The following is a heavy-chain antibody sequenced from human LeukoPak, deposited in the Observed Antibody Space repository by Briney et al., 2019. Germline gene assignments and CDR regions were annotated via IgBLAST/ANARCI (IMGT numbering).Heavy chain of an antibody. CDR1: GFTFSSYW. Sequence: GGSLRLSCAASGFTFSSYWMSWVRQAPGKGLEWVANIQQDGSEKYYVDSVKGRFTISRDNAKNSLYLQMNSLRAEDTAVYYCARGLSDYDFWSGYYTDHDAFDIWGQGTMVTVSS. J-gene: IGHJ3*02. CDR2: IQQDGSEK. CDR3: ARGLSDYDFWSGYYTDHDAFDI. V-gene: IGHV3-7*01. D-gene: IGHD3-3*01.